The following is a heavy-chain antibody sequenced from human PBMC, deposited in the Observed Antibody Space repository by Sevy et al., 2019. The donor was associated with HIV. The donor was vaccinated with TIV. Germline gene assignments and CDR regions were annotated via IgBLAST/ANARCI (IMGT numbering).Heavy chain of an antibody. CDR3: VREGLGGYSYSLNC. CDR2: MKEDGSEK. CDR1: GFSFSSYW. V-gene: IGHV3-7*01. Sequence: GGSLRLSCAASGFSFSSYWMSWVRQAPGKGLEWVATMKEDGSEKYYVDSVEGRFTISRDNAKNSLYLQMNSLRAEDTAVYFCVREGLGGYSYSLNCWGQGALVTVSS. J-gene: IGHJ4*02. D-gene: IGHD5-18*01.